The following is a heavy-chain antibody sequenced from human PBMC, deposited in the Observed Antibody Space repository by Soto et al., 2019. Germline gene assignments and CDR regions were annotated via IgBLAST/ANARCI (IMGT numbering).Heavy chain of an antibody. CDR2: ISAYNGNT. J-gene: IGHJ5*02. CDR1: GYTFTSYG. V-gene: IGHV1-18*01. CDR3: ARVLSWNDLFWFDP. Sequence: ASVKVPCKASGYTFTSYGISWVRQAPGQGLEWMGWISAYNGNTNYAQKLQGRVTMTTDTSTSTAYMELRSLRSDDTAVYYCARVLSWNDLFWFDPWGQGTLVTVSS. D-gene: IGHD1-1*01.